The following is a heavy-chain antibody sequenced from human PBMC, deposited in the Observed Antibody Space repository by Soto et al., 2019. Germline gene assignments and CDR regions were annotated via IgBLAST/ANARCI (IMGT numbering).Heavy chain of an antibody. CDR2: IYSGGST. J-gene: IGHJ6*02. CDR1: GDTVSSNH. V-gene: IGHV3-53*01. D-gene: IGHD6-19*01. Sequence: PGESLRLSCAASGDTVSSNHMSWVRQAQGKGLEWVSVIYSGGSTYYADSVKGRFTISRDNYKNTLYLQMNSLRAEDTAVYYCACPGPNAPLAEYNGMDVWGQGNMVTVSS. CDR3: ACPGPNAPLAEYNGMDV.